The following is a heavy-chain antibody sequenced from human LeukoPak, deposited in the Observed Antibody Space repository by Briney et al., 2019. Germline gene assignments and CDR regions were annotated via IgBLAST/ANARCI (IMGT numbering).Heavy chain of an antibody. CDR1: GFTFSSYA. Sequence: PGRSLRLSCAASGFTFSSYAMHWVRQAPGKGLEWVAVISYDGSNKYYGDSVKGRFTISRDNSKNTLYLQMNSLRAEDTAVYYCARDGYSMYTAMAAYYFDYWGQGTLVTVSS. CDR2: ISYDGSNK. J-gene: IGHJ4*02. CDR3: ARDGYSMYTAMAAYYFDY. D-gene: IGHD5-18*01. V-gene: IGHV3-30-3*01.